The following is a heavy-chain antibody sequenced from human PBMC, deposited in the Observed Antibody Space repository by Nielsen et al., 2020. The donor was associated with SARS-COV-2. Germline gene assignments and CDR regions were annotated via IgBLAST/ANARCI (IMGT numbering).Heavy chain of an antibody. D-gene: IGHD5-12*01. Sequence: SETLFLTCTVSGGSISSYYWSWIRQPPGKGLEWIGYIYYSGSTNYNPSLKSRVTISVDTPKNQFSLKLSSVAAADTAVYYCARLAPYYYYMDVWGKGTTVTVSS. CDR2: IYYSGST. CDR1: GGSISSYY. CDR3: ARLAPYYYYMDV. V-gene: IGHV4-59*01. J-gene: IGHJ6*03.